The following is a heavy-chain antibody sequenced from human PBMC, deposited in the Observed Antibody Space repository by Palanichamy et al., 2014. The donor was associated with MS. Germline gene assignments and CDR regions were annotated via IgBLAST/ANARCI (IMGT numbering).Heavy chain of an antibody. D-gene: IGHD2-2*01. J-gene: IGHJ6*02. CDR2: INPSGGST. V-gene: IGHV1-46*01. Sequence: QVQLVQSGAEVKKPGASVKVSCKASGYAFTSYYMHWVRQAPGQGLEWMGIINPSGGSTSYAQKFQGRVTMTRDTSTSTVYMELSSLRSEDTGVYYCARDPIVPAGGYYYGMDVWGQGTTVTVSS. CDR1: GYAFTSYY. CDR3: ARDPIVPAGGYYYGMDV.